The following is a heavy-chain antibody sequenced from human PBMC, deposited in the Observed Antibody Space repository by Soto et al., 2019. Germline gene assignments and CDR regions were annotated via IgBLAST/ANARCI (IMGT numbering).Heavy chain of an antibody. D-gene: IGHD3-10*01. J-gene: IGHJ4*02. V-gene: IGHV1-3*01. CDR3: ARGTTMVRGVMKVRIHFDY. CDR1: GYTFTSYA. Sequence: GASVKVSCKASGYTFTSYAMHWVRQAPGQRLEWVGWINAGNGNTKYSQKFQGRVTITRDTSASTAYMELSSLRSEDTAVYYCARGTTMVRGVMKVRIHFDYWGQGTLVTVSS. CDR2: INAGNGNT.